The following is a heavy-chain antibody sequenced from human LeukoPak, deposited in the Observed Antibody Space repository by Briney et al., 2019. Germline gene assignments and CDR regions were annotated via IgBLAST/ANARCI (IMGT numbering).Heavy chain of an antibody. D-gene: IGHD6-19*01. J-gene: IGHJ4*02. CDR3: ARGIAVAGTFYYFDY. V-gene: IGHV4-59*01. CDR2: IYYSGST. CDR1: GGSISSYY. Sequence: PSETLSLTCTVSGGSISSYYWSWIRQPPGKGLEWIGYIYYSGSTNYNPSLKSRVTISVDTSKNQFSLKLSSVTAADTAVYYCARGIAVAGTFYYFDYWGQGTWSPSPQ.